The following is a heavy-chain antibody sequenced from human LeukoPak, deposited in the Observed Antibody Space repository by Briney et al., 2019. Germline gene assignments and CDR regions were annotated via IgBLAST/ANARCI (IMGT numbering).Heavy chain of an antibody. CDR2: ISGSGGST. CDR1: GFTFSSYA. D-gene: IGHD4-11*01. CDR3: AKATHTVTTYSVDY. Sequence: GGSLRLSCAASGFTFSSYAMSWVRQAPGKGLEWVPAISGSGGSTYYADSVKGRFTISRDNSKNTLYLQMNSLRAEDTAVYYCAKATHTVTTYSVDYWGQGTLVTVSS. J-gene: IGHJ4*02. V-gene: IGHV3-23*01.